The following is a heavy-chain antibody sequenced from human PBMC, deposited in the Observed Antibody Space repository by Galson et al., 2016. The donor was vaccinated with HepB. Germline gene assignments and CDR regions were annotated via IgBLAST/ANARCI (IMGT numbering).Heavy chain of an antibody. J-gene: IGHJ4*02. CDR1: GGSFNGYN. D-gene: IGHD6-19*01. CDR2: VSDTGRG. CDR3: ARDSRGWSDY. V-gene: IGHV4-59*01. Sequence: CTVSGGSFNGYNWTWFRQPPEKGLGWIGYVSDTGRGTYNPSLKSRVTMSVDTSKKQFSLKLRSVTAADTAVYYCARDSRGWSDYWGEGTLVTVSS.